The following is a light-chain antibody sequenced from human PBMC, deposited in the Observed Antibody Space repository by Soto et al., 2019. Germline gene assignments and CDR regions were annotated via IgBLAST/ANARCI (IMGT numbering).Light chain of an antibody. V-gene: IGKV1-5*01. CDR3: QQYYSYPRA. Sequence: DIQMTQSPSTLSASIGDRVVITCRASESISSWLAWYQQKPGKAPKLLIYAASTLQSGVPSRFSGSGSGTDFTLTINYLQSEDFATYYCQQYYSYPRAFGQGTKVDIK. CDR2: AAS. CDR1: ESISSW. J-gene: IGKJ1*01.